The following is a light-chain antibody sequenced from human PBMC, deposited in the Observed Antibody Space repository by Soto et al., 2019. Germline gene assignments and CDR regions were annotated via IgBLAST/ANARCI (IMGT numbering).Light chain of an antibody. CDR1: QSVSSN. J-gene: IGKJ1*01. Sequence: EIVMTQSPATLSVSPGERATLSCRASQSVSSNLAWYQQKPGQAPRLLIYGASTRATGIPARFSGSGSGTEFTLTISRLQSEDFAVYYGQQYNNWTFGKGTKVESK. CDR2: GAS. V-gene: IGKV3-15*01. CDR3: QQYNNWT.